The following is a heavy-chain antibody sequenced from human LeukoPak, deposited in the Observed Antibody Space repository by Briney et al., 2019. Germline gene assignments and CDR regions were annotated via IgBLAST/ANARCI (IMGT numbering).Heavy chain of an antibody. CDR3: ALKYYYDSSCYFLGEFPQHSGYWCFDL. V-gene: IGHV4-59*01. CDR2: IYYSGST. D-gene: IGHD3-22*01. CDR1: GGSISSYY. Sequence: SETLSLTCTVSGGSISSYYWSWIRQPPAKGLEWLGYIYYSGSTNYNPSLTSRVTISVDTSKNQFSLKLSCVPAADPAVYYCALKYYYDSSCYFLGEFPQHSGYWCFDLWGGGTHAGVSS. J-gene: IGHJ2*01.